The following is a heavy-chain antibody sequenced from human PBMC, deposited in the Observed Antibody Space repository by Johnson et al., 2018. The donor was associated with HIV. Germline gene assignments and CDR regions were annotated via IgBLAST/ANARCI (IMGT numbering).Heavy chain of an antibody. D-gene: IGHD5-18*01. J-gene: IGHJ3*02. CDR3: ARGPRGYSYGYPDAFDI. V-gene: IGHV3-25*05. CDR2: ANPNGGNT. CDR1: QVTFSRYY. Sequence: VQLVESGGGLAKPAWSPRLSCAASQVTFSRYYMNCVRQAPGNGLELVGQANPNGGNTYLIDSGKDRFNTSRDNAKNTLHLQMNSLKTEDTALYYCARGPRGYSYGYPDAFDIWGQGTMVTVSS.